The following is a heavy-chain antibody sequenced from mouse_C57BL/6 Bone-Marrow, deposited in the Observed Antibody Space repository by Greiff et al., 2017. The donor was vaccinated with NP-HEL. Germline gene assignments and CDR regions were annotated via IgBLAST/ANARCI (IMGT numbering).Heavy chain of an antibody. V-gene: IGHV5-6*01. J-gene: IGHJ2*01. CDR3: ARHLFTTVVYFDY. CDR2: ISSGGSYT. CDR1: GFTFSSYG. D-gene: IGHD1-1*01. Sequence: EVKLVESGGDLVKPGGSLKLSCAASGFTFSSYGMSWVRQTPDKRLEWVATISSGGSYTYYPDSVKGRFTISSDNAKNTLYLQMSSLKSEDTAMYYCARHLFTTVVYFDYWGQGTTLTVSS.